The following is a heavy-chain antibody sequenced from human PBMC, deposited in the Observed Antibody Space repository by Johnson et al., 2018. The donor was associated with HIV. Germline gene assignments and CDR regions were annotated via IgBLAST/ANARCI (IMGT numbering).Heavy chain of an antibody. V-gene: IGHV3-30-3*01. D-gene: IGHD3-22*01. CDR2: ISYDGSNK. Sequence: QVQLVESGGGLVQPGGSLRLSCAASGFTFSSYAMHWVRQAPGQGLEWVAVISYDGSNKYYADSVKGRFTISRDNSKNTLYLQMNSLRAEDTAVYYCAREYYDSSGYYYGGVSAFDIWGQGTMVTVSS. CDR1: GFTFSSYA. J-gene: IGHJ3*02. CDR3: AREYYDSSGYYYGGVSAFDI.